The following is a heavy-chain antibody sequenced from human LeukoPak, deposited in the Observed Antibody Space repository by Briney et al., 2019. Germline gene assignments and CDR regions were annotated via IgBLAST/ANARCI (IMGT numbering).Heavy chain of an antibody. CDR1: GFTVSSNY. CDR3: ARVAAAALGYYYYGMDV. J-gene: IGHJ6*02. D-gene: IGHD6-13*01. CDR2: IYSGGST. V-gene: IGHV3-66*01. Sequence: PGGSLRLSCAASGFTVSSNYMSWVRQAPGKGLEWVSVIYSGGSTNYADSVKGRFTISRDNSKNTLYLQMNSLRAEDTAVYYCARVAAAALGYYYYGMDVWGQGTTVTVSS.